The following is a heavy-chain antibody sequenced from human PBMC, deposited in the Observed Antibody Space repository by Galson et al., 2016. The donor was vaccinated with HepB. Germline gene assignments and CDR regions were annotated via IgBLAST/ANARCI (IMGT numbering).Heavy chain of an antibody. CDR1: GFTFSSYA. CDR2: ISSSGDRI. V-gene: IGHV3-23*01. CDR3: AKIVKGSINGARFDY. Sequence: SLRLSCAVSGFTFSSYAMSWVRQAPGKGLEWVVSISSSGDRIDYADSVKGRFTISRDNSKNSLYLQMNSLRAEDTAVYYCAKIVKGSINGARFDYWGQGTLVTGSP. D-gene: IGHD1-20*01. J-gene: IGHJ4*02.